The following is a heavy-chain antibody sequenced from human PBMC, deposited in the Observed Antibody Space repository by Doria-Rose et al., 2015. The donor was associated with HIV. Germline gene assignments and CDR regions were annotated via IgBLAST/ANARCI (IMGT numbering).Heavy chain of an antibody. CDR1: GVSLSSPGMG. CDR2: IFSDGVR. D-gene: IGHD6-13*01. Sequence: QVTLKESGPVLVKPTETLTLTCTVSGVSLSSPGMGVSWIRQPPGKALEWLANIFSDGVRSYKTSLKSRLTISRGTSKSQVVLTMTDMDPVDTATYYCARIKSSRWYHKYYFDFWGQGTLVIVSA. V-gene: IGHV2-26*01. CDR3: ARIKSSRWYHKYYFDF. J-gene: IGHJ4*02.